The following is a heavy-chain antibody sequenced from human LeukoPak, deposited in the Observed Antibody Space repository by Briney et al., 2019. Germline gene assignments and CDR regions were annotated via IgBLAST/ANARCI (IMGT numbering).Heavy chain of an antibody. CDR2: INHSGST. V-gene: IGHV4-39*07. J-gene: IGHJ6*03. CDR3: ARFRKTYYYYYYMDV. Sequence: SETLSLTCTVSGGSISSGSYYWSWIRQPPGKGLEWIGEINHSGSTNYNPSLKSRVTISVDTSKNQFSLKLSSVTAADTAVYYCARFRKTYYYYYYMDVWGKGTTVTVSS. CDR1: GGSISSGSYY.